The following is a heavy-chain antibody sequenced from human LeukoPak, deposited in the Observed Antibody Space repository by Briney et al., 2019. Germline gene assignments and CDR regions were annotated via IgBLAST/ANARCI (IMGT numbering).Heavy chain of an antibody. CDR1: GFTFSDYY. CDR3: ARGLSGYASSLGY. Sequence: GGSLRLSCAASGFTFSDYYMSWIRQAPGKGLEWVSYISSGGDTVFYADSVKGRFTISRDNAKNSLYLQMNSLRAEDTAVYYCARGLSGYASSLGYWGQGTLVTVSA. CDR2: ISSGGDTV. J-gene: IGHJ4*02. D-gene: IGHD6-6*01. V-gene: IGHV3-11*04.